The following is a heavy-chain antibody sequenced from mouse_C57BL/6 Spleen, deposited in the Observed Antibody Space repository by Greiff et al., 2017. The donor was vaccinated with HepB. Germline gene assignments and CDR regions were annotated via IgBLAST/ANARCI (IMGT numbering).Heavy chain of an antibody. CDR3: ARCPGSSFNGYFDV. D-gene: IGHD1-1*01. CDR2: IDPSDSYT. CDR1: GYHFPSYW. Sequence: QVQLQQPGAELVRPGTSVKLSCQASGYHFPSYWMHWVKPRPGQGLEWVGVIDPSDSYTNYNQKFKGKATLTVDTSSSTAYMQLSSRTSEDSAVYYCARCPGSSFNGYFDVWGTGTTVTVSS. J-gene: IGHJ1*03. V-gene: IGHV1-59*01.